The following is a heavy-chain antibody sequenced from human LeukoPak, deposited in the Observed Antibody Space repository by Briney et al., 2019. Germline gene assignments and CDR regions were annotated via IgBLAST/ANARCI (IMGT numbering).Heavy chain of an antibody. V-gene: IGHV4-59*01. D-gene: IGHD5/OR15-5a*01. CDR3: ARELSTSHDAFDI. Sequence: SETLSLTCTVSGGSISSYDWSWIRQPPGKGLEWIGSIYYSGSTNYYPYRKSTVSISVDTTKSHFSLKLRSVTAADTAVYYCARELSTSHDAFDIWGQGTMVTVSS. CDR2: IYYSGST. J-gene: IGHJ3*02. CDR1: GGSISSYD.